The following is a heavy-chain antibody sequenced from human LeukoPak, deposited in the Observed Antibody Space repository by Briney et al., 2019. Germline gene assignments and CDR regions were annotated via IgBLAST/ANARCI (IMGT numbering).Heavy chain of an antibody. Sequence: ASVKVSCKASGYTFTSYDINWVRQATGQGLEWMGWMNPNSGNTGYAQKFQGRVTMTRNTSISTAYMELSSLRSEDTAVYYRARRLWFESRYYYYGMDVWGQGTTVTVSS. CDR2: MNPNSGNT. CDR3: ARRLWFESRYYYYGMDV. D-gene: IGHD3-10*01. CDR1: GYTFTSYD. V-gene: IGHV1-8*01. J-gene: IGHJ6*02.